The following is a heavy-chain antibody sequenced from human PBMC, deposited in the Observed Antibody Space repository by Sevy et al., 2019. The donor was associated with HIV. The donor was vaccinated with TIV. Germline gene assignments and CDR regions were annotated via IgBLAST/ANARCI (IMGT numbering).Heavy chain of an antibody. V-gene: IGHV5-51*01. D-gene: IGHD2-21*01. Sequence: GESLKISCEGSGYSFTTYCIGWGRQMPGKGLELMGVIYPDDSDTRYNPSFPGQITISADKSINTAYLEWSSLKASDTAIYYCARLEQRHCNGAHCYPFDYWGQGTLVTVSS. CDR1: GYSFTTYC. CDR2: IYPDDSDT. J-gene: IGHJ4*02. CDR3: ARLEQRHCNGAHCYPFDY.